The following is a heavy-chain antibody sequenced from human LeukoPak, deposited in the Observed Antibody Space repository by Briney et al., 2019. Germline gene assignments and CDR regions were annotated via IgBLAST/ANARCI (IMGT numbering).Heavy chain of an antibody. D-gene: IGHD3-16*01. Sequence: GGTLRLSCAASGFTFSSYGMSWVRQAPGKGLEWVSSISSSSYIYYADSVKGRFTISRDNAKNSLYLQMNSLRAEDTAVFYCAKDRDDYVWGSYLGAFDIWGQGTMVTVSS. CDR3: AKDRDDYVWGSYLGAFDI. V-gene: IGHV3-21*04. CDR1: GFTFSSYG. CDR2: ISSSSYI. J-gene: IGHJ3*02.